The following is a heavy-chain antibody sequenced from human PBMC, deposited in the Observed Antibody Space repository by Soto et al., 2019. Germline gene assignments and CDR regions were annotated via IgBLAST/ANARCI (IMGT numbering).Heavy chain of an antibody. J-gene: IGHJ5*02. CDR1: GFSFSNYG. CDR3: AQGTFGGGWDA. V-gene: IGHV3-23*01. CDR2: MSGSTETT. Sequence: GGSLSLSCAASGFSFSNYGLNWVRQAPGKGLEWVSGMSGSTETTDYADSVKGRFTISRDNLKNTLYVQMNSLRGEDTAVYYGAQGTFGGGWDAWGQGTLVTV. D-gene: IGHD2-21*01.